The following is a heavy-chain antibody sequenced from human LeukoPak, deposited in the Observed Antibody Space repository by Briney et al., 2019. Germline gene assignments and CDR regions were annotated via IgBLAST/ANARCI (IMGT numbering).Heavy chain of an antibody. CDR2: IYHSGST. CDR1: GYSISSGYY. CDR3: ARYSQSGSLWFGEYERGWFDP. Sequence: SETLSLTCTVSGYSISSGYYWGWIRQPPGKGLEWIGSIYHSGSTYYNPSLKSRVTISVDTSKNQFSLKLSSVTAADTAVYYCARYSQSGSLWFGEYERGWFDPWGQGTLVTVSS. J-gene: IGHJ5*02. V-gene: IGHV4-38-2*02. D-gene: IGHD3-10*01.